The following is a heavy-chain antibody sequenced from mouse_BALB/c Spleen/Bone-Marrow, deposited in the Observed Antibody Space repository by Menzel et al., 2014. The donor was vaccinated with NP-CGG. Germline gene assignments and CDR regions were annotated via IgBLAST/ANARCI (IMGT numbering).Heavy chain of an antibody. CDR1: GYAFSVYW. CDR2: IYPGDGDT. CDR3: ARGGISVDY. J-gene: IGHJ2*01. Sequence: VKLQESGAERVRPGSSVKISCKASGYAFSVYWMNWVKQRPGQGLEWIGQIYPGDGDTNYNGKFKGRATLTAYKSSNTAYMQLSSLTSEDSAVYFCARGGISVDYWGQGTTLTVSS. V-gene: IGHV1-80*01.